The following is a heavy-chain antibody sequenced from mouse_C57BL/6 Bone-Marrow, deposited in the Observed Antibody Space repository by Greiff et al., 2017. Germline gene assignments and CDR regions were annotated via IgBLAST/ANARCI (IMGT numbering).Heavy chain of an antibody. CDR3: ANLYDGYYGGFAY. V-gene: IGHV1-85*01. CDR1: GYTFTSYD. Sequence: QVQLQQSGPELVKPGASVKLSCKASGYTFTSYDINWVKQRPGQGLEWIGWIYPRDGSTKYNEKFKGKDTLTVDTSSSTAYMELHSLTSEDSAVYFCANLYDGYYGGFAYWGQGTLVTVSA. D-gene: IGHD2-3*01. CDR2: IYPRDGST. J-gene: IGHJ3*01.